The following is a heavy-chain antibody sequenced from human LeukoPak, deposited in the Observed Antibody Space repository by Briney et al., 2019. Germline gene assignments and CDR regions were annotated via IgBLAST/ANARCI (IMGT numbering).Heavy chain of an antibody. CDR1: GFSFSTYT. CDR2: ISSTSSYI. D-gene: IGHD3-22*01. Sequence: TPGGSLRLSCVDSGFSFSTYTMNWVRQAPGKGLEWVSLISSTSSYIFYSDSVRGRFTIFRHNGENSLFLQMNILRAEDTAVYYCARSRNYYDSSDPEAFDVWGQGTMVTVSS. V-gene: IGHV3-21*01. CDR3: ARSRNYYDSSDPEAFDV. J-gene: IGHJ3*01.